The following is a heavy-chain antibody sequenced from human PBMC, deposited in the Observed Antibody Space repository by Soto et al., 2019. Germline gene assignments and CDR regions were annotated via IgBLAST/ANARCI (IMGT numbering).Heavy chain of an antibody. Sequence: QVQLVQSGAEVKKPGSSVKVSCKASGGTFSSYAFSWVRQAPGQRLEWMGGILPVFGTTNYAQRFQDRLTITADESTGTAYMDLSSLRSDDTAVYYFFLGRTTLVVGVLDFWGQGTLVTVSS. CDR2: ILPVFGTT. V-gene: IGHV1-69*01. D-gene: IGHD3-10*01. J-gene: IGHJ4*02. CDR1: GGTFSSYA. CDR3: FLGRTTLVVGVLDF.